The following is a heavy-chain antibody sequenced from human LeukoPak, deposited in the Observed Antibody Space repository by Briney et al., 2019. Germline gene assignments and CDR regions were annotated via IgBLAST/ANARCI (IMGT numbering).Heavy chain of an antibody. CDR3: ARAGSSGYYRDFDY. D-gene: IGHD3-22*01. CDR2: MNPNSCKR. Sequence: AAVKVSCKACGYTFTSYYFNWVRQATGQGREWMGGMNPNSCKRGYVRRFHGRVTMTSNTSISTAYMELTSLRSEDTAVYDCARAGSSGYYRDFDYWGQGTLVTVSS. V-gene: IGHV1-8*01. J-gene: IGHJ4*02. CDR1: GYTFTSYY.